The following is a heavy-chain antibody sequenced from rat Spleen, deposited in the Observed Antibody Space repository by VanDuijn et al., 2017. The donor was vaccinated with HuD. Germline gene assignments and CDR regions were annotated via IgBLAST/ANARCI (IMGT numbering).Heavy chain of an antibody. V-gene: IGHV5-19*01. J-gene: IGHJ2*01. CDR3: TTDRLGADYFDY. CDR2: ISTGGGNT. Sequence: EVQLVESGGGLVQPGRSLRLSCAASGFTFSNYGMHWIRQTPTKGLEWVASISTGGGNTYYRDSVKGRFTISRDNAKSTLYLQMHSLRSEDTATYYCTTDRLGADYFDYWGQGVMVTVSS. CDR1: GFTFSNYG. D-gene: IGHD5-1*01.